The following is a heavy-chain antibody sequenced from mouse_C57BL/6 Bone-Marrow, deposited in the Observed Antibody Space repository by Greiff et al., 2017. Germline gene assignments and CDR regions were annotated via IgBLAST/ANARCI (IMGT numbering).Heavy chain of an antibody. V-gene: IGHV2-5*01. CDR1: GFSLTSYG. D-gene: IGHD1-2*01. Sequence: QVQLQQSGPGLVQPSQSLSITCTVSGFSLTSYGVHWVRQSPGKGLEWLGVIWRGGSTDYNAAFMSRLSITKDNSKSQVFFKMNSLQADDTAIYYCATEGIPPLRRASYYAMDYWGQGTSVTVSS. CDR3: ATEGIPPLRRASYYAMDY. J-gene: IGHJ4*01. CDR2: IWRGGST.